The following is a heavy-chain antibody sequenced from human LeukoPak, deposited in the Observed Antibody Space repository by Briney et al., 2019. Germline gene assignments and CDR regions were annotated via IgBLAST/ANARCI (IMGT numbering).Heavy chain of an antibody. CDR1: GYTFTGYY. CDR3: ARNWVSDGADP. V-gene: IGHV1-2*02. CDR2: INPNSGGT. Sequence: ASVKVSCKASGYTFTGYYMHWVRQAPGQGLEWMGWINPNSGGTSYAQKFQGRVTMTRDTSISTAYMELSRLRSDDTAVYYCARNWVSDGADPWGQGTLVTVSS. J-gene: IGHJ5*02. D-gene: IGHD7-27*01.